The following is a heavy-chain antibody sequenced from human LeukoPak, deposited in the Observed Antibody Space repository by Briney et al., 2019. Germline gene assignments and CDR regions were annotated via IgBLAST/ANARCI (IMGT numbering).Heavy chain of an antibody. CDR1: GYSFTSYW. J-gene: IGHJ4*02. D-gene: IGHD2-21*01. Sequence: GESLKTSCKGSGYSFTSYWIGWVRQMPGKGLEWMGIFYPGESDTRYSPSFEGPITISPKKSISTAYLPSDRPKASDTAMYYCASGGTGIALDCWGQGTLVTASS. V-gene: IGHV5-51*01. CDR2: FYPGESDT. CDR3: ASGGTGIALDC.